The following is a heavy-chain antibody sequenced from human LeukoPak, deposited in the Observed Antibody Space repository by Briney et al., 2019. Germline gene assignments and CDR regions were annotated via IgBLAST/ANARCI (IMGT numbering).Heavy chain of an antibody. J-gene: IGHJ4*02. V-gene: IGHV3-74*01. CDR1: GFTFITYW. D-gene: IGHD4-17*01. Sequence: GGSLRLSCAASGFTFITYWMHWVRQAPGKGLVWVSRINSDGTSTTYADSVKGRFTISRDNAKNTLYLQMNSLRAEDTAVYYCELGDYGKPFDYWGQGTLVTVSS. CDR3: ELGDYGKPFDY. CDR2: INSDGTST.